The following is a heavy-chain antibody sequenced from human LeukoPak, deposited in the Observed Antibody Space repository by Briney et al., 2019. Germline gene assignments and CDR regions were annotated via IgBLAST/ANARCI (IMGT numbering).Heavy chain of an antibody. CDR1: GGTFTIYA. CDR3: ARGAVAETHYWYFDL. V-gene: IGHV1-69*13. CDR2: IIPIFGTA. D-gene: IGHD6-19*01. J-gene: IGHJ2*01. Sequence: ASVKVSRKASGGTFTIYAISWVRQAPGQGLEWMGGIIPIFGTANYAQKFQGRVTITADESTSTAYMELSSLRSEDTAVYYCARGAVAETHYWYFDLWGRGTLVTVSS.